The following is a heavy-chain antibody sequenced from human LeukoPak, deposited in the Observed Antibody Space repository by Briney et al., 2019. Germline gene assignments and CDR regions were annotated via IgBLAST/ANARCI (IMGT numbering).Heavy chain of an antibody. CDR3: ARDKLAEYYYHGSDV. D-gene: IGHD6-19*01. J-gene: IGHJ6*02. V-gene: IGHV4-59*01. CDR2: IYYSGST. Sequence: NPSETLSLTCSVSGGSISSYYWSWIRQPPGKGLEWIGYIYYSGSTNYNPSLKSRVTISVDTSKNQFSLKLSSVTAADTAVYYCARDKLAEYYYHGSDVWGQGTTVTVSS. CDR1: GGSISSYY.